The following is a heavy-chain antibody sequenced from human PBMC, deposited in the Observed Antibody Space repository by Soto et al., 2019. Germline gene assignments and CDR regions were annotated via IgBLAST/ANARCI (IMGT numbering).Heavy chain of an antibody. J-gene: IGHJ5*02. Sequence: SGPTLVKPTQTLTLTCTFSGFSLSTSGVGVGWIRQPPGKALEWLALIYWNDDKRYSPSLKSRLTITKDTSKNQVVLTMTNMDPVDTATYYSAHSPTNYYDFWSGYSKPGWFDPWGQGTLVTVSS. V-gene: IGHV2-5*01. CDR2: IYWNDDK. CDR1: GFSLSTSGVG. D-gene: IGHD3-3*01. CDR3: AHSPTNYYDFWSGYSKPGWFDP.